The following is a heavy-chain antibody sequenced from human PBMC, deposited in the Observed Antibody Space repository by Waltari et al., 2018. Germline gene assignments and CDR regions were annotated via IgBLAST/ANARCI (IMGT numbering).Heavy chain of an antibody. J-gene: IGHJ4*01. CDR2: IHYDGST. CDR3: ARYGEVPPNYFFDF. Sequence: QVQLHQWGAGLLTPSETLSLTCAVSGGPFRGYFWSWIRQPPGKGLEWLGAIHYDGSTNYKPSLKSRLSLSVDTTKKHFSLRLTSVTAADTGMYFCARYGEVPPNYFFDFWGQGIRVTVS. D-gene: IGHD2-21*01. V-gene: IGHV4-34*01. CDR1: GGPFRGYF.